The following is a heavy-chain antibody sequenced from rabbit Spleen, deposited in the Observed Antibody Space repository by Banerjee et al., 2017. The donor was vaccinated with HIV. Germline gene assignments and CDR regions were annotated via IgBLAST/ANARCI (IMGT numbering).Heavy chain of an antibody. CDR3: ARDLTDVIGWNFGW. J-gene: IGHJ4*01. Sequence: QQLEESGGGLVKPGGTLTLTCKASGFSFNNNYYMCWVRQAPGKGLEWIACIYGGDGSSTAYASWAKGRFTVSKTSSTTVTLQMTSLTAADTATYFCARDLTDVIGWNFGWWGPGTLVTVS. CDR1: GFSFNNNYY. V-gene: IGHV1S40*01. CDR2: IYGGDGSST. D-gene: IGHD1-1*01.